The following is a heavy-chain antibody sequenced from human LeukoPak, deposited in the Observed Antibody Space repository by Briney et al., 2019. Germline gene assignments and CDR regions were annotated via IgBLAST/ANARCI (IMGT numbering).Heavy chain of an antibody. D-gene: IGHD3-10*01. V-gene: IGHV4-34*01. J-gene: IGHJ4*02. CDR1: GGSFRGYY. CDR2: INHSGST. CDR3: ARGDRFFIRLGYFDY. Sequence: TSETLSLTCAVYGGSFRGYYWSWIRQPPGKGLEWIGEINHSGSTNYNPSLKSRVTISVDTSKNQFSLKLSSVTAADTAVYYCARGDRFFIRLGYFDYWGQGTLVTVSS.